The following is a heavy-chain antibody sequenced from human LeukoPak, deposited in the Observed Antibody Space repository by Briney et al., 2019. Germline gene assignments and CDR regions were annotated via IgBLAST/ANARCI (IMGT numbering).Heavy chain of an antibody. CDR1: GFTFSSYS. CDR3: ARRYCSSTSCHYGGYYYYYMDV. CDR2: ISSSSSTI. D-gene: IGHD2-2*01. J-gene: IGHJ6*03. Sequence: PGGSLRLSCAASGFTFSSYSMNWVRQAPGKGLEWVSYISSSSSTIYYADSVKGRFTISRDNAKNSLYLQMNSLRAEDTAVYYCARRYCSSTSCHYGGYYYYYMDVWGKGTTVTVSS. V-gene: IGHV3-48*04.